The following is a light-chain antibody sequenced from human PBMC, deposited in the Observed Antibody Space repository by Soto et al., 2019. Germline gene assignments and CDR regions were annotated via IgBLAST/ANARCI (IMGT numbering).Light chain of an antibody. V-gene: IGKV1-39*01. J-gene: IGKJ1*01. CDR2: GES. Sequence: DIQLTQSPASLSASVGDRVSITCRASQNIRPKLNWYQQRPGKAPQLLIFGESSLHSGVPSRFTGSGAISGTEFTLTINNLQPEDFALYYCQQSYSLPRAFGPGTRVDI. CDR1: QNIRPK. CDR3: QQSYSLPRA.